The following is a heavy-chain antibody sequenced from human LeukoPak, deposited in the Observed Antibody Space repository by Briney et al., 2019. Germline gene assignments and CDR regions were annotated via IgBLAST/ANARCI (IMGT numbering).Heavy chain of an antibody. J-gene: IGHJ5*02. D-gene: IGHD2-2*01. CDR2: INAGNGNT. CDR3: ARSIVVVPVEFDP. CDR1: GYTFTSYA. Sequence: ASVKVSCKASGYTFTSYAMHWVRQAPGQRLEWMGWINAGNGNTKYSQKLQGRVTITRDTSASTAYMELSSLRPEDTAVYYCARSIVVVPVEFDPWGQGTLVTVSS. V-gene: IGHV1-3*01.